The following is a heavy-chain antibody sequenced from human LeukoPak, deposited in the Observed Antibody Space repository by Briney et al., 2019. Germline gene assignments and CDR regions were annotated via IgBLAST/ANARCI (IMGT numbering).Heavy chain of an antibody. J-gene: IGHJ6*02. CDR3: ARAASPSYGMDV. V-gene: IGHV3-7*01. CDR1: RFTFSSYW. D-gene: IGHD6-6*01. Sequence: GGSLRLSCAASRFTFSSYWMNWVRQAPGKGLEWVANIKQDGSEKYYVDSVKGRFTISRDNAKNSLYLQMNSLRAEDTAVYYCARAASPSYGMDVWGQGTTVTVSS. CDR2: IKQDGSEK.